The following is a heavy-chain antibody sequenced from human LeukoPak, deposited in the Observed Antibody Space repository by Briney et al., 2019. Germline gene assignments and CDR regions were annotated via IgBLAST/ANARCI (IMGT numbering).Heavy chain of an antibody. CDR1: GFTFSSYA. CDR2: ISGSGGST. D-gene: IGHD5-12*01. Sequence: GGSLRLSCAASGFTFSSYAMSWVRQAPGKGLGWVSAISGSGGSTYYADSVKGRFTISRDNSKNTLYLQMNSLRAEDTAVYYCAKGRYSGYESLFDYWGQGTLVTVSS. CDR3: AKGRYSGYESLFDY. V-gene: IGHV3-23*01. J-gene: IGHJ4*02.